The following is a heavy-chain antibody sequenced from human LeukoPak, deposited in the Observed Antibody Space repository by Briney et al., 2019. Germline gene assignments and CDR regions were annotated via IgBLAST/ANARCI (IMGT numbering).Heavy chain of an antibody. V-gene: IGHV1-69*04. CDR3: ARYQQWLVPAPLDY. D-gene: IGHD6-19*01. CDR2: IIPILGIA. CDR1: GGTFSSYA. Sequence: SVKVSCKASGGTFSSYAISWVRQAPGQGLEWMGRIIPILGIANYAQKFQGRVTITADKSTSTAYMELSSLRSEDTAVYYCARYQQWLVPAPLDYWGQGTLVTVSS. J-gene: IGHJ4*02.